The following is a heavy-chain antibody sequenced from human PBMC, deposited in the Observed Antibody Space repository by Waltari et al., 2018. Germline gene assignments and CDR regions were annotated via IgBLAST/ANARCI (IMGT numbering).Heavy chain of an antibody. CDR2: FDPEDGET. Sequence: QVPPVQAWAGVKEPGGPVEGPCQVSRNTLTELSIPLGRQAPGKGLEWMGGFDPEDGETIYAQKFQGRVTMTEDTSTDTAYMELSSLRSEDTAMYYCATLGRQGDSYFDYWGQGTLVTVSS. J-gene: IGHJ4*02. D-gene: IGHD3-16*01. V-gene: IGHV1-24*01. CDR3: ATLGRQGDSYFDY. CDR1: RNTLTELS.